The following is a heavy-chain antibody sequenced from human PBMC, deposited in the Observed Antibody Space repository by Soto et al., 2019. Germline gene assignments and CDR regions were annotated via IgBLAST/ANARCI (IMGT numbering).Heavy chain of an antibody. CDR3: ARGGSSGWSGVQYYYGMDV. J-gene: IGHJ6*02. CDR2: ISYDGSNK. CDR1: GFTFSSYA. D-gene: IGHD6-19*01. V-gene: IGHV3-30-3*01. Sequence: QVQMVESGGGVVQPGRSLRLSCAASGFTFSSYAMHWVRQAPGKGLEWVAVISYDGSNKYYADSVKGRFTISRDNSKNTLYLQMNSLRAEYTAVYYCARGGSSGWSGVQYYYGMDVWGQGTTVTVSS.